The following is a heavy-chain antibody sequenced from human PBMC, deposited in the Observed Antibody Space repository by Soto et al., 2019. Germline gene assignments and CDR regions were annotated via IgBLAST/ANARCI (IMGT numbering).Heavy chain of an antibody. D-gene: IGHD3-3*02. V-gene: IGHV4-34*01. J-gene: IGHJ4*02. CDR3: ARGQRSDHFFDY. CDR1: GGSFSGYY. Sequence: PSETLSLTCAVYGGSFSGYYWDWIRQPPGKGLEWIREINPDGATNYTPSLRGRVTISIDTSRNQFSLKLSSVTAADTAVYYCARGQRSDHFFDYWGQGALVTVYS. CDR2: INPDGAT.